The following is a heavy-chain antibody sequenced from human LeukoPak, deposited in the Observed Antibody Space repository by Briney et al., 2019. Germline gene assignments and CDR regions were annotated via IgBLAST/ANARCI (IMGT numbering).Heavy chain of an antibody. CDR2: MNPNSGNT. CDR3: ARAPYSNYYDSSGYLGY. J-gene: IGHJ4*02. V-gene: IGHV1-8*01. D-gene: IGHD3-22*01. CDR1: GCTFTSYD. Sequence: GASVKVSCKASGCTFTSYDINWVRQATGQGLEWMGWMNPNSGNTGYAQKFQGRVTMTRNTSISTAYMELSSLRSEDTAVYYCARAPYSNYYDSSGYLGYWGQGTLVTVSS.